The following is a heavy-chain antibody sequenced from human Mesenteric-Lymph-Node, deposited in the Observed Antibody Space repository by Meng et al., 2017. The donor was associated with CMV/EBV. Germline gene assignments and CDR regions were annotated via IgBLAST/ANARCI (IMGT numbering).Heavy chain of an antibody. CDR3: ARYRDSSSYFDY. Sequence: GGSLRLSCKGSGYSFTSYWIGWVRQMPGKGLEWMGIIYPGDSDTRYSPSFQGQVTISVDKSISTAYLQWSSLKASDSAIYYCARYRDSSSYFDYWGQATLVTVSS. D-gene: IGHD4-11*01. V-gene: IGHV5-51*01. J-gene: IGHJ4*02. CDR1: GYSFTSYW. CDR2: IYPGDSDT.